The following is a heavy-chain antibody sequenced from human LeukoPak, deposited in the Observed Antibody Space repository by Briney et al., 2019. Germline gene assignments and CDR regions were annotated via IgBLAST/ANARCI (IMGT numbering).Heavy chain of an antibody. CDR3: ARGDTRGYYYRFFDY. CDR1: GFTFSSYW. CDR2: IKQDGSEK. V-gene: IGHV3-7*01. Sequence: GGSLRLSCAASGFTFSSYWMSWVRQAPGKGLEWVANIKQDGSEKYYVDFVKGRFTISRDNAKNSLYLQMNSLRAEDTAVYYCARGDTRGYYYRFFDYWGQGTLVTVSS. D-gene: IGHD3-22*01. J-gene: IGHJ4*02.